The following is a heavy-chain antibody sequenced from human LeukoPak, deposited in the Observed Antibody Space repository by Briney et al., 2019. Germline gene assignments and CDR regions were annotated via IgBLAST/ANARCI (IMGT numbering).Heavy chain of an antibody. V-gene: IGHV5-51*01. CDR3: ASRGVVVPAAPLDAFDI. D-gene: IGHD2-2*01. CDR1: GYSFSTYW. J-gene: IGHJ3*02. Sequence: GESLKISCKGSGYSFSTYWIAWLRQMPGKGLEWMGIIYPGDSDTRYSPSFQGQVTISADKSISTAYLQWSSLKASDTAMYYCASRGVVVPAAPLDAFDIWGQGTMVTVSS. CDR2: IYPGDSDT.